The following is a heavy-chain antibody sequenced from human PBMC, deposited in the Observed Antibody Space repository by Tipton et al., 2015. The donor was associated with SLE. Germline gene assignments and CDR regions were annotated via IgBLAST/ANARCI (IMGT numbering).Heavy chain of an antibody. J-gene: IGHJ4*02. CDR1: GGPISRTSDF. D-gene: IGHD7-27*01. Sequence: TLSLTCTVSGGPISRTSDFWGWIRQPPGKGLEWIGSIHYSGRTYYNPSLKSRLTISVDTSKNQFSLKLSSVTAADTAVYYCARSWGWYFDYWGQGTLVTVSS. CDR3: ARSWGWYFDY. V-gene: IGHV4-39*07. CDR2: IHYSGRT.